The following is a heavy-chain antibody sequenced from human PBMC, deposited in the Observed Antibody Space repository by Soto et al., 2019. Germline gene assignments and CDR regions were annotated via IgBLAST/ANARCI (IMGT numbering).Heavy chain of an antibody. CDR1: GYTFTGYY. CDR3: ARGVGSSGWDVDY. J-gene: IGHJ4*02. D-gene: IGHD6-19*01. Sequence: ASVKVSCKASGYTFTGYYMHWVRQAPGQGLEWMGWINPNSGGTNYAQKFQGWVTMTRDTSISTAYMELSRLRSDDTAVYYCARGVGSSGWDVDYWGQGTLVTVSS. CDR2: INPNSGGT. V-gene: IGHV1-2*04.